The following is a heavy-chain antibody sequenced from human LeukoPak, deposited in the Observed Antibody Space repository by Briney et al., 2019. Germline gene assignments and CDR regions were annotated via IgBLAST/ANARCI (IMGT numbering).Heavy chain of an antibody. V-gene: IGHV1-69*05. J-gene: IGHJ4*02. CDR3: ARSLTGDYFDY. CDR2: IIPIFGTA. CDR1: GGTFSSYA. Sequence: GASVKVSCKASGGTFSSYAISWVRQAPGQGLEWMGGIIPIFGTANYAQKFQGRVTITTDGSTSTAYMELSSLRSEDTAVYYCARSLTGDYFDYWGQGTLVTVSS.